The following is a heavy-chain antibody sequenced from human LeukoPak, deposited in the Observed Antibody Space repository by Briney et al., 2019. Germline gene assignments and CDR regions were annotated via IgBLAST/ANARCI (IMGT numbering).Heavy chain of an antibody. D-gene: IGHD2-21*01. V-gene: IGHV3-23*01. J-gene: IGHJ4*02. Sequence: GESLRLSCAVYVFTFSSYAMEWVRQAPGKGLEWDSTIRGNGGRTSDADSVKGRFTISRDNAMNTMYLQMNSVRAEDTGVYCCASTRGMQLWSAAFDYWGQGSLVSVCS. CDR3: ASTRGMQLWSAAFDY. CDR2: IRGNGGRT. CDR1: VFTFSSYA.